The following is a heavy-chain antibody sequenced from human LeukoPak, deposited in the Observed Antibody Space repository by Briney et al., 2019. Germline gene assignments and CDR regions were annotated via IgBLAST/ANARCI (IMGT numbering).Heavy chain of an antibody. D-gene: IGHD2-8*01. Sequence: SETLSLTCTVSGGSISSYYWSWIRQPAGKGLEWIGRIYTSGSTNYNPSLKSQVTMSVDTSKNQFSLKLSSVTAADTAVYYCARVSKLGYCTNGVCYTPYYFDYWGQGTLVTVSS. J-gene: IGHJ4*02. CDR3: ARVSKLGYCTNGVCYTPYYFDY. CDR2: IYTSGST. CDR1: GGSISSYY. V-gene: IGHV4-4*07.